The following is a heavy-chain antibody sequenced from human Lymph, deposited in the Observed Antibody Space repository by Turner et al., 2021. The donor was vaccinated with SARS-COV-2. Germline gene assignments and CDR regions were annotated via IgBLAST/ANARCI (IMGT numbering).Heavy chain of an antibody. CDR3: ATLFTIPDYSDSSGYYTDY. Sequence: QVQLVASWGGVVQPGRSLRLPCAASGFTFSSYARHWFRQAPGKGLEWVAVISDDGSNKDYADSVKGRFTITRENSKNTLYLKVNSLRAEDTAVFYCATLFTIPDYSDSSGYYTDYWGQGTLVTVSS. V-gene: IGHV3-30*04. CDR2: ISDDGSNK. D-gene: IGHD3-22*01. CDR1: GFTFSSYA. J-gene: IGHJ4*02.